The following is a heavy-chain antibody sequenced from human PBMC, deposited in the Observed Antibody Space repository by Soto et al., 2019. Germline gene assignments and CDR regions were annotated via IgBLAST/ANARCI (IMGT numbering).Heavy chain of an antibody. J-gene: IGHJ4*02. D-gene: IGHD5-18*01. CDR3: AREDTAMVIFDY. CDR1: GYTFTSYG. V-gene: IGHV1-18*01. CDR2: FSAYNGNT. Sequence: VKVSCKASGYTFTSYGISWVRQAPGQGLEWMGWFSAYNGNTNYAQKFQGRVTITADKSTSTAYMELSSLRSEDTAVYYCAREDTAMVIFDYWGQGTLVTVSS.